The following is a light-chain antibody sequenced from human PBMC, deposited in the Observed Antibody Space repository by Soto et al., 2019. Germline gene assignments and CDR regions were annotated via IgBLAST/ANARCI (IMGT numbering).Light chain of an antibody. CDR1: SSDIGTYNL. V-gene: IGLV2-14*02. CDR2: EGI. J-gene: IGLJ1*01. Sequence: QSALTQPASVSGSPGQSITISCTGTSSDIGTYNLVSWYQHYPGKAPKLMIYEGIKRPSGVSNRFSGSKSGNTASLTISGLQAEDEADYYCSSYTASNILEVFGTGTKLTVL. CDR3: SSYTASNILEV.